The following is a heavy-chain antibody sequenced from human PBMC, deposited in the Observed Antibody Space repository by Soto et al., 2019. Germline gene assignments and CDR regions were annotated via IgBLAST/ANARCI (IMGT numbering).Heavy chain of an antibody. CDR1: GFTFSDYY. CDR2: ISSSSSYT. D-gene: IGHD2-15*01. J-gene: IGHJ6*02. V-gene: IGHV3-11*05. CDR3: ARGYCSGGSCYHGGMDV. Sequence: QVQLVESGGGLVKPGGSLRLSCAASGFTFSDYYMSWIRQAPGKGLEWVSYISSSSSYTNYADSVKGRFTISRDIAKNSLYLQMNSLRAEDTAVDYCARGYCSGGSCYHGGMDVWGQGTTVTVSS.